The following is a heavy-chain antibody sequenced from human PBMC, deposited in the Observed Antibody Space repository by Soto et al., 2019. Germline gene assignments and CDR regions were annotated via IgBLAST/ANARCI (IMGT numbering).Heavy chain of an antibody. CDR2: IYYSGST. D-gene: IGHD5-12*01. CDR3: ARLGYSGYENYYYGMDV. Sequence: SETLSLTCTVSGGSISSSSYYWGWIRQPPGKGLEWIGSIYYSGSTYYNPSLKSRVTISVGTSKNQFSLKLSSVTAADTAVYYCARLGYSGYENYYYGMDVWGQGTTVTVSS. V-gene: IGHV4-39*01. CDR1: GGSISSSSYY. J-gene: IGHJ6*02.